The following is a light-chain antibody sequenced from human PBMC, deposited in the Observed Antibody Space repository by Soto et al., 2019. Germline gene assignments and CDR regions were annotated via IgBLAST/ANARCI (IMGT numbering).Light chain of an antibody. Sequence: RVTISCLPSQSISRYLHWYPQKPGKAPKLLIYTTSNLQSGVPSRFSGSGSGTDVTLTISGLQPEEVSTYYCHQSYRAPGTCGKGTKVDIK. J-gene: IGKJ1*01. CDR2: TTS. V-gene: IGKV1-39*01. CDR1: QSISRY. CDR3: HQSYRAPGT.